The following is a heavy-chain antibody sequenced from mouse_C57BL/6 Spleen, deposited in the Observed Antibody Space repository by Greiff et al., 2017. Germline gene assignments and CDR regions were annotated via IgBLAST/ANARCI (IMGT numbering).Heavy chain of an antibody. Sequence: VQLQQPGAELVKPGASVKMSCKASGYTFTSYWITWVKQRPGQGLEWIGDIYPGSGSTNYNEKFKSKATLTVATSSSTAYMQLSSLTSEDSAVYYCARWGYSNYDYWGQGTTLTVAS. CDR1: GYTFTSYW. CDR2: IYPGSGST. J-gene: IGHJ2*01. CDR3: ARWGYSNYDY. D-gene: IGHD2-5*01. V-gene: IGHV1-55*01.